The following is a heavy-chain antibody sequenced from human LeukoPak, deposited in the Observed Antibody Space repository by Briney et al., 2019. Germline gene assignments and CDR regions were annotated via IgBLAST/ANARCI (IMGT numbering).Heavy chain of an antibody. CDR2: INPNSGGT. J-gene: IGHJ4*02. V-gene: IGHV1-2*02. CDR3: ARVGNIAAADCDY. Sequence: ASVKVSCKASGYTFTSYGISWVRQAPGQGLEWMGWINPNSGGTNYAQKFQGRVTMTRDTSISTAYMELSRLRSDDTAVYYCARVGNIAAADCDYWGQGTLVTVSS. CDR1: GYTFTSYG. D-gene: IGHD6-13*01.